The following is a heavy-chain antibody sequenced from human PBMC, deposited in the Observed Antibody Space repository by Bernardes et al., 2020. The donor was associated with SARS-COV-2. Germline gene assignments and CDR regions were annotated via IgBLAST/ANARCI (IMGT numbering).Heavy chain of an antibody. Sequence: GGSLRLSCAASGFTFSNHWMEWVRQAPGKGLEWVADIKSGGSEKYVVDSLKGRFTISRDNAKNSLYLQMNSLTAEDTAVYYCARGGYWSFDSWGQGTLVTVSS. CDR3: ARGGYWSFDS. J-gene: IGHJ4*02. CDR2: IKSGGSEK. CDR1: GFTFSNHW. D-gene: IGHD2-8*02. V-gene: IGHV3-7*03.